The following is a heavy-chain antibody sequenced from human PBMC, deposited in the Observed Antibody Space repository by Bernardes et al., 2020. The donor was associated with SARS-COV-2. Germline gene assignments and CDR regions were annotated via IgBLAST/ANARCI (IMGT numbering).Heavy chain of an antibody. D-gene: IGHD3-10*01. CDR3: AKGWFGEPRIIDY. V-gene: IGHV3-9*01. CDR2: ISWNSDSI. CDR1: GFTFDDYA. J-gene: IGHJ4*02. Sequence: GGSLRLSCAASGFTFDDYAMHWVRQAPGKGLEWVSGISWNSDSIGYADSVKGRFTISRDNAKNSLYLQMNSLRAEDTALYYCAKGWFGEPRIIDYWGQGTLVTVSS.